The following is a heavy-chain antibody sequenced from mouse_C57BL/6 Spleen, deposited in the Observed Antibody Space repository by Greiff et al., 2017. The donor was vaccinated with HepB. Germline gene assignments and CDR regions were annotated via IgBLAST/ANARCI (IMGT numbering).Heavy chain of an antibody. Sequence: QVQLQQPGAELVRPGPSVKLSCKASGYTFTSYWMHWVKQRPGQGLEWIGVIDPSDSYTNYNQKFKGKATLTVDTSSSTAYMQLSSLTSDDSAVYYCARSRYYDYDVGAMDYWGQGTSVTVSS. CDR2: IDPSDSYT. D-gene: IGHD2-4*01. V-gene: IGHV1-59*01. CDR3: ARSRYYDYDVGAMDY. CDR1: GYTFTSYW. J-gene: IGHJ4*01.